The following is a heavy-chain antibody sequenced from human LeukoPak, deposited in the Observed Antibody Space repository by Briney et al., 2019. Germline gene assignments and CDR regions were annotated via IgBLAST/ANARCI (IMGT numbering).Heavy chain of an antibody. CDR1: GFTFSSYG. J-gene: IGHJ4*02. CDR2: IWYDGSNK. V-gene: IGHV3-33*06. Sequence: PGTSLRLSCAASGFTFSSYGMHWVRQAPGKGLEWVAVIWYDGSNKYYADSVKGRFTISRDNSKNTLYLQMNSLRAEDTAVYYCAKDAYGGNPAYWGQGTLVTVSS. D-gene: IGHD4-23*01. CDR3: AKDAYGGNPAY.